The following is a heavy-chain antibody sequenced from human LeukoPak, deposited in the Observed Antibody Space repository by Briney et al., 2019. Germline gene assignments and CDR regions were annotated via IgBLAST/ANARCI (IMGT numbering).Heavy chain of an antibody. CDR2: IGTAGDT. V-gene: IGHV3-13*01. CDR1: GFTFSSYD. J-gene: IGHJ4*02. Sequence: GGSLRLSCAASGFTFSSYDMHWVRQATGKGLEWVSAIGTAGDTYYPGSVKGRFTISRENAKNSLYLQMNSLRAGDTAEYYCARGSEGIVGATTAGFDYWGQGTLVTVSS. CDR3: ARGSEGIVGATTAGFDY. D-gene: IGHD1-26*01.